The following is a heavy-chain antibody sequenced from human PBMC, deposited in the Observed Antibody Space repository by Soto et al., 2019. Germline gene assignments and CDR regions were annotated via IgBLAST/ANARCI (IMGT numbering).Heavy chain of an antibody. V-gene: IGHV1-24*01. CDR1: GYTLTELS. CDR2: FDPEDGET. J-gene: IGHJ4*02. D-gene: IGHD2-15*01. Sequence: QVPLVQSGAEVKKPGASVKVSCKVSGYTLTELSMHWVRQAPGKGLEWMGGFDPEDGETIYAQKFQGRVTMTEDTSTDTAYMELSSLRSEDTAVYYCTLPGYCSGGSCYSAIPEFHYWGQGTLVTVSS. CDR3: TLPGYCSGGSCYSAIPEFHY.